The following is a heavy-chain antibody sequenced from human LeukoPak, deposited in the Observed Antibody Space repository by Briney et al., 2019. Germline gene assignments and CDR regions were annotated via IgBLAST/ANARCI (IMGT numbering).Heavy chain of an antibody. V-gene: IGHV3-23*01. CDR1: GAAFTKYG. CDR2: ISRSGDIT. CDR3: ATEGFYY. Sequence: PGGSLRLSCAASGAAFTKYGMKWVRQAAGAGLEYISGISRSGDITHYADSVKGRFTISRDNVQNTLHLQMSSLRADDTALYYCATEGFYYWGPGTQVTVSS. J-gene: IGHJ4*02.